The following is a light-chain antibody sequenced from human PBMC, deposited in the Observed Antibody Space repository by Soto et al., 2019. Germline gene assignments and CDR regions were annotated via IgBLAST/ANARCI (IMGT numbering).Light chain of an antibody. V-gene: IGKV4-1*01. CDR1: QSVLYSSNNKNY. J-gene: IGKJ2*01. CDR3: QQYHSTPNT. Sequence: DIVMTQSPDSLAVSLVERATINCKSSQSVLYSSNNKNYLAWYQQKPGQPPKLLIYWASTRESGVPDRFSGSGSGIDFTLTISSLQAEDVAVYYCQQYHSTPNTFGQGTKLEIK. CDR2: WAS.